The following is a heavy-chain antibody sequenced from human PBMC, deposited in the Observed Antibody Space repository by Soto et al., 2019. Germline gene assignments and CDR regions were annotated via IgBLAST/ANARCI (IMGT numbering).Heavy chain of an antibody. D-gene: IGHD4-17*01. J-gene: IGHJ4*02. CDR3: ANYYGGNPSRH. V-gene: IGHV4-39*01. Sequence: QLHLQESGPGLVKPSETLSLTCTVSGDSISSSSYYWGWIRQPPGNGLEWIASIYYSVSTYYNPSLKGRVPISVDTSKNQFSLKLSSVTAADTAVYSCANYYGGNPSRHWGQGTLVTVSS. CDR1: GDSISSSSYY. CDR2: IYYSVST.